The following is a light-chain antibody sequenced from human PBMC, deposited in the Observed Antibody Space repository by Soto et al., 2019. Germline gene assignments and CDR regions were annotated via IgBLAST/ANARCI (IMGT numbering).Light chain of an antibody. CDR2: SAS. CDR3: QQYGSSPFT. J-gene: IGKJ4*01. V-gene: IGKV3-20*01. CDR1: QSLSSTY. Sequence: EIVLTQSPGTLSLSPGERATLSCRASQSLSSTYLDWFQQKPGQIPRLLSYSASSRATGIPDRFSGSGSGTDFTLTISRLEPEDFAVYYCQQYGSSPFTFGGGTKVEIK.